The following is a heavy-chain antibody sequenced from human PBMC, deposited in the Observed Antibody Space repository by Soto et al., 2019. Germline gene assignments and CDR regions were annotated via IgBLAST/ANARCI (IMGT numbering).Heavy chain of an antibody. CDR1: GGSISRYY. V-gene: IGHV4-59*08. D-gene: IGHD4-17*01. CDR3: ARLRLYGDDAFDI. CDR2: IYYSGST. Sequence: SETLSLTCTVSGGSISRYYWSWIRQPPGKGLEWIGYIYYSGSTNYNPSLKSRVTISVDTSKNQFSLKLSSVTAADTAVYYCARLRLYGDDAFDIWGQGTMVTVSS. J-gene: IGHJ3*02.